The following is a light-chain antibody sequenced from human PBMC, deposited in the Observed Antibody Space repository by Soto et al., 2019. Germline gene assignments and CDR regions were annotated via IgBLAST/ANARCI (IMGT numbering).Light chain of an antibody. CDR1: QSVSSSY. CDR3: HQYGSSRT. Sequence: EIVLTQSPCTLSLSPGERATLSCRASQSVSSSYLAWYQQKPGQAPRLLMYGASSRATGIPDRFSGSGSGTDFTLTISRLEPEDFAVYYCHQYGSSRTFGQGTKVDIK. V-gene: IGKV3-20*01. CDR2: GAS. J-gene: IGKJ1*01.